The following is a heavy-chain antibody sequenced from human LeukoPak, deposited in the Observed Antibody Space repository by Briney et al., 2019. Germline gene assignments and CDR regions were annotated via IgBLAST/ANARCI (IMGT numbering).Heavy chain of an antibody. CDR1: GGSISSGDYY. CDR2: IYYSGST. Sequence: ASETLSLTCTVSGGSISSGDYYWSWIRQPPGKGLEWIGYIYYSGSTYYNPSLKSRVTISVDTSKNQFSLKLSSVTAADTAVYYSARASSYYYGMDVWGQGTTVTASS. CDR3: ARASSYYYGMDV. J-gene: IGHJ6*02. V-gene: IGHV4-30-4*01.